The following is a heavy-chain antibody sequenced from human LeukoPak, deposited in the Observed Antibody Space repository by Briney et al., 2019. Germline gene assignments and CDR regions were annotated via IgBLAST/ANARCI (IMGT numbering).Heavy chain of an antibody. CDR3: ARSSYSSSSSV. Sequence: GSLRLSCAASGFTFSSYAMHWVRQAPGKGLEWVAVISYDGSNKYSADSVKGRFTISRDNSKNTLYLQMNSLRGEDTAVYYCARSSYSSSSSVWGQGTMVTVSS. CDR2: ISYDGSNK. J-gene: IGHJ3*01. V-gene: IGHV3-30*04. D-gene: IGHD6-6*01. CDR1: GFTFSSYA.